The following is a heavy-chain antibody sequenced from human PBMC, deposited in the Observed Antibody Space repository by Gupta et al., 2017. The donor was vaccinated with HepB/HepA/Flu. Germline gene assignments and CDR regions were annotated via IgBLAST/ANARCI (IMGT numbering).Heavy chain of an antibody. V-gene: IGHV3-7*01. CDR3: ANNGAAVAGTD. CDR2: INQDGSEK. J-gene: IGHJ4*02. D-gene: IGHD6-19*01. CDR1: GFTFRSYW. Sequence: EVQLVASGGGLVQPGGALRLSCAASGFTFRSYWMTWVRQAPGKGLEWVANINQDGSEKNYVDSLKGRFTISRDNAKSSLYLQINSLRAEDTSVYYCANNGAAVAGTDWGQGTLVTVSS.